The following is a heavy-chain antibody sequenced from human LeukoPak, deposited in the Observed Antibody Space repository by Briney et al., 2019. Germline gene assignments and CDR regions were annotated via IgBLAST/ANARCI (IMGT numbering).Heavy chain of an antibody. V-gene: IGHV4-59*08. J-gene: IGHJ4*02. CDR2: IYYTGKN. Sequence: PSETLSLTCAVSGGSINSRYWGWIRQPPGKGLQWIGDIYYTGKNNYNPSLKSRVTISLDTSKDHLSLNLTSVLAADTAIYYCVRRDTGWNYFDYWGQGILVTVSS. CDR3: VRRDTGWNYFDY. CDR1: GGSINSRY. D-gene: IGHD6-19*01.